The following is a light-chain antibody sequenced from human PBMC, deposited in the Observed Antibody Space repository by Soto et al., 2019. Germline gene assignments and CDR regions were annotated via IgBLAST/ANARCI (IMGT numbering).Light chain of an antibody. CDR1: QSIYSS. CDR2: AAS. CDR3: QQNYSAPYT. J-gene: IGKJ2*01. V-gene: IGKV1-39*01. Sequence: DIQMTQSPSSLSASVGDRVTITCRASQSIYSSLNWYHQKPGKAPKLLIYAASNLQSGVPSRFSGSGSGTDFTLSISSLQPEDFATYYWQQNYSAPYTFGQGTKLEI.